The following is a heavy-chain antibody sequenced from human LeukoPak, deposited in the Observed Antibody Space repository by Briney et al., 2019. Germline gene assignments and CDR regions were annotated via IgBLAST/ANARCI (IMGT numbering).Heavy chain of an antibody. V-gene: IGHV3-30*18. Sequence: GRSLRLSCAASGFTFSSYGMHWARQAPGKGLEWVAIISYDGSNKYYADSVKGRFTISRDNSKNTLYLQMNSLRAEDTAVYYCAKPGRNSEYSYDPWYFDLWGRGTLVTVSS. CDR2: ISYDGSNK. D-gene: IGHD5-18*01. J-gene: IGHJ2*01. CDR1: GFTFSSYG. CDR3: AKPGRNSEYSYDPWYFDL.